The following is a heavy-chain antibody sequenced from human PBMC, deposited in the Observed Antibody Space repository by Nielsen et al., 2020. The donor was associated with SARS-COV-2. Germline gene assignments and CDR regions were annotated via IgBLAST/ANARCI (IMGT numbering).Heavy chain of an antibody. CDR3: ARARYFGMDV. J-gene: IGHJ6*02. CDR1: GFTFSNYW. CDR2: INSDGRST. Sequence: GGSLRLSCAASGFTFSNYWMNWVRQAPGKGLVWVSRINSDGRSTNYADSVKGRFTISRDNAKNTLYLQMNSLRGEDTAVYYCARARYFGMDVWGQGTTVTVSS. V-gene: IGHV3-74*01.